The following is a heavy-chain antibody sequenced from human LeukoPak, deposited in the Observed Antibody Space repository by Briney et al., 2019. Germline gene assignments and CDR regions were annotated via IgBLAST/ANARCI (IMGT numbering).Heavy chain of an antibody. Sequence: PGASLRLSCAASGFTFSSYAMSWVRQAPGKGLEWVSSISSSSSYIYYADSVKGRFTISRDNAKNSLYLQMNSLRAEDTAVYYCARIVGVGYFDYWGQGTLVTVSS. CDR3: ARIVGVGYFDY. CDR1: GFTFSSYA. D-gene: IGHD2-15*01. CDR2: ISSSSSYI. V-gene: IGHV3-21*01. J-gene: IGHJ4*02.